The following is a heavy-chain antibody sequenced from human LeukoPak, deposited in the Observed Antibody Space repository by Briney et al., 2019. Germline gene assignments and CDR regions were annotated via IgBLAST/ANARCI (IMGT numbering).Heavy chain of an antibody. CDR1: GFTFSSYW. V-gene: IGHV3-74*01. Sequence: GGSLRLSCAASGFTFSSYWMHWARQAPGKGLVWVSRINSDGSSTSYADSVKGRFTISRDNAKNTLYLQMNSLRAEDTAVYYCASTVGSAPDYYGSGGFAVLDYWGQGTLVTVSS. D-gene: IGHD3-10*01. J-gene: IGHJ4*02. CDR3: ASTVGSAPDYYGSGGFAVLDY. CDR2: INSDGSST.